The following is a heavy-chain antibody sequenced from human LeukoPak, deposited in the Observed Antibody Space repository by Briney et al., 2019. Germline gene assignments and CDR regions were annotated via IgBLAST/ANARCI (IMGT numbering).Heavy chain of an antibody. CDR2: LDPEDGET. Sequence: GASVKISCKVSGYTLTELSMRWVRQAPGKGLEWMGGLDPEDGETIYAQKFQGRVTMTEDTSTDTAYMELSSLRSEDTAVYYCATDLAIAAAGTGTTRDYWGQGTLVTVSS. J-gene: IGHJ4*02. CDR3: ATDLAIAAAGTGTTRDY. V-gene: IGHV1-24*01. CDR1: GYTLTELS. D-gene: IGHD6-13*01.